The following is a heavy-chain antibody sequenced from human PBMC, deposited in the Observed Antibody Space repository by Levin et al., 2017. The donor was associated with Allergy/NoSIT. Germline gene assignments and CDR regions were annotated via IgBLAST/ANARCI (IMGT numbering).Heavy chain of an antibody. D-gene: IGHD5-18*01. CDR2: ISGSGGST. CDR1: GFTFSSYA. V-gene: IGHV3-23*01. J-gene: IGHJ4*02. CDR3: AKVSGGYSYGPLDY. Sequence: LSLTCAASGFTFSSYAMSWVRQAPGKGLEWVSAISGSGGSTYYADSVKGRFTISRDNSKNTLYLQMNSLRAEDTAVYYCAKVSGGYSYGPLDYWGQGTLVTVSS.